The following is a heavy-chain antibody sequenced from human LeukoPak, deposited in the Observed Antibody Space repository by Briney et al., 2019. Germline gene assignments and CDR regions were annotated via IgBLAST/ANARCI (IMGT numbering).Heavy chain of an antibody. V-gene: IGHV1-2*06. D-gene: IGHD3-16*01. J-gene: IGHJ1*01. CDR2: INPNSGGT. CDR3: FGGLLSSSFQH. Sequence: ASVNVSCKASGYTFTGYYMHWVRQAPGQGLEWMGRINPNSGGTNYAQKFQGRVTMTRDTSISTAYMELSRLRSDDTAVYYCFGGLLSSSFQHWGQGTLVTVSS. CDR1: GYTFTGYY.